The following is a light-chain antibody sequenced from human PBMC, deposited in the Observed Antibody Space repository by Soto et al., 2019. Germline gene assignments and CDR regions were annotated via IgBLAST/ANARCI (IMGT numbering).Light chain of an antibody. Sequence: QDVVTQEPSLTVSPGGTVTLTCGSSTGPVTSGHYPYWFQQKPGQAPKTLIYGTSNKQSWTPARFSGSLLGGKAALTLSGAQPEDEAEYYCLLSYNGAAVFGGGTKLTVL. CDR3: LLSYNGAAV. J-gene: IGLJ2*01. V-gene: IGLV7-46*01. CDR2: GTS. CDR1: TGPVTSGHY.